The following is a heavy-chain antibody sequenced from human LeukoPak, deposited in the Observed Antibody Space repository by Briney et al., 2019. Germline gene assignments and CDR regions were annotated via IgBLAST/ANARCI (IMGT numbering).Heavy chain of an antibody. CDR1: GLTFTKYY. V-gene: IGHV3-21*01. J-gene: IGHJ4*02. CDR2: ITSNGANM. D-gene: IGHD6-6*01. CDR3: ATYYWGQLAD. Sequence: GGSLRLSCSASGLTFTKYYMNWVRQAPGKGLEWVSSITSNGANMYYADSVKGRFTISRDNAKNSLYLQMNSLRAEDTAVYYCATYYWGQLADWGQGTLVTVSS.